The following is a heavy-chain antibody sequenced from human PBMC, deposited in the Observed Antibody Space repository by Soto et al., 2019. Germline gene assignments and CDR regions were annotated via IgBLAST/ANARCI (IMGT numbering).Heavy chain of an antibody. Sequence: PGGSLRLSCAASGFTFSSYAMSWVRQAPGKGLEWVSAISGSGGSTYYADSVKGRFTISRDNSKNTLYLQMNSLRAEDTAVYYCAKGGYYYGSGSYAPHQFDLWGQGTLVTVSS. D-gene: IGHD3-10*01. CDR3: AKGGYYYGSGSYAPHQFDL. CDR1: GFTFSSYA. CDR2: ISGSGGST. J-gene: IGHJ5*02. V-gene: IGHV3-23*01.